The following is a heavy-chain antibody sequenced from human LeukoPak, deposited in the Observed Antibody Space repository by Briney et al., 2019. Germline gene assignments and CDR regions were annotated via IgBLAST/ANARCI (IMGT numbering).Heavy chain of an antibody. J-gene: IGHJ4*02. CDR2: ISYDGSNK. V-gene: IGHV3-30*18. CDR3: AKSDGAYYDILTGYCIDY. Sequence: PGGSLRLSCAASGFTFSSYGMHWVRQAPGKGLEWVAVISYDGSNKYYADSVKGRFTISRDNSKNTLYLQMNSLRAEDTAVYYCAKSDGAYYDILTGYCIDYWGQGTLVTVSS. CDR1: GFTFSSYG. D-gene: IGHD3-9*01.